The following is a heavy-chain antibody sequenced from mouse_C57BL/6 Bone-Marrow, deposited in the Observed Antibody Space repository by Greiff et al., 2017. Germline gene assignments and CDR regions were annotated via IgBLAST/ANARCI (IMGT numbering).Heavy chain of an antibody. V-gene: IGHV1-39*01. CDR3: SRSYYYDSSYWYFDV. D-gene: IGHD1-1*01. CDR1: GYSFTDYN. J-gene: IGHJ1*03. Sequence: VQLQQSGPELVKPGASVKISCKASGYSFTDYNMNWVKQSNGKSLEWIGVINPNYGTTSYNQKFKGKATVTVDQSSSTAYMQLNSLTSEDSAVYYFSRSYYYDSSYWYFDVWGTGTTVTVSS. CDR2: INPNYGTT.